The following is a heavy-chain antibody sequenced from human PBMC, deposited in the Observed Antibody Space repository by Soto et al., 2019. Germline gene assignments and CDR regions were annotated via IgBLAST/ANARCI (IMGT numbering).Heavy chain of an antibody. CDR3: AHRRRITIFGVVITRTEYFQH. Sequence: QITLKESGPTLVKPTQTLTLTCTFSGFSLSTSGVGVGWIRQPPGKALEWLALIYWDDDKRYSPSLKSRLTITKDTSKNQVVLTMTNMDPVDTATYYCAHRRRITIFGVVITRTEYFQHWGQGTLVTVSS. CDR1: GFSLSTSGVG. CDR2: IYWDDDK. V-gene: IGHV2-5*02. J-gene: IGHJ1*01. D-gene: IGHD3-3*01.